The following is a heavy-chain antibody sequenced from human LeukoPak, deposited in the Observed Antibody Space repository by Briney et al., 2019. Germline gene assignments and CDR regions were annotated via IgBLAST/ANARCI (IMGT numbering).Heavy chain of an antibody. D-gene: IGHD6-19*01. CDR1: GYTFTSYD. CDR2: MNPNSGNT. Sequence: GASVKVSCKASGYTFTSYDINWVRQATGQGLEWMGWMNPNSGNTGYAQKFQGRVTITRNTFISTAYMELSSLRSEDTAVYYCARPSLNTGCYFDYWGQGSLVTVSS. V-gene: IGHV1-8*03. J-gene: IGHJ4*02. CDR3: ARPSLNTGCYFDY.